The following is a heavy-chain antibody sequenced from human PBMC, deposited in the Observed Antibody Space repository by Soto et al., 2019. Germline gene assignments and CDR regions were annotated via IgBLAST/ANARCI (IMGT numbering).Heavy chain of an antibody. CDR2: ISWNSGSI. Sequence: PGGSLRLSCAASGFTFDDYAMHWVRQAPGKGLEWVSAISWNSGSIGYADSVKGRFTISRDNAKNSLYLQMNSLRAEDTALYYCAKAGYSSSWSIYYYYYMDVWGKGTTVTVSS. V-gene: IGHV3-9*01. CDR3: AKAGYSSSWSIYYYYYMDV. J-gene: IGHJ6*03. CDR1: GFTFDDYA. D-gene: IGHD6-13*01.